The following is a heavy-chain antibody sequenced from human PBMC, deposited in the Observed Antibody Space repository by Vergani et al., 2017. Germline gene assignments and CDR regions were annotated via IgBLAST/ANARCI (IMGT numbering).Heavy chain of an antibody. D-gene: IGHD5-12*01. CDR1: GFTFSSYA. CDR2: ISYDGSNK. J-gene: IGHJ4*02. CDR3: ARDSGYDWRIDY. Sequence: QVQLVESGGGVVQPGRSLRLSCAASGFTFSSYAMHWVRQAPGKGLEWVAVISYDGSNKYYADSVKGRFTISRDNSKNTLYLQMNSLRAEDTAVYYCARDSGYDWRIDYWGQGTLVTVSS. V-gene: IGHV3-30-3*01.